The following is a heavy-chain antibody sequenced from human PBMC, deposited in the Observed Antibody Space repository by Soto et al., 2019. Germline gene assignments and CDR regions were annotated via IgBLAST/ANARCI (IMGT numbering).Heavy chain of an antibody. J-gene: IGHJ6*02. V-gene: IGHV1-46*01. CDR3: ARGVRYCTNGVCSYYYYYYGMDV. Sequence: ASVKVSCKASGYTFTSYYMHRVRQAPGQGLEWMGIINPSGGSTSYAQKFQGRVTMTRDTSTSTVYMELSSLRSEDTAVYYCARGVRYCTNGVCSYYYYYYGMDVWGQGTTVTVSS. CDR1: GYTFTSYY. D-gene: IGHD2-8*01. CDR2: INPSGGST.